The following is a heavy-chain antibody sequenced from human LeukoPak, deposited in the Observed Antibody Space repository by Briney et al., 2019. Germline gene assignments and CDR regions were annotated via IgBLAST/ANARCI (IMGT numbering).Heavy chain of an antibody. CDR2: IKPDGNEQ. Sequence: TGGSLRLSCVTSGFIFSDYWMGWVRQAPGEGPEWVASIKPDGNEQYYVDSVRGRFTISRDNSKDSLFLQMDSLRDDDTAVYYCGRERVSAYDYWGQGTLVTVSS. CDR3: GRERVSAYDY. J-gene: IGHJ4*02. CDR1: GFIFSDYW. V-gene: IGHV3-7*01.